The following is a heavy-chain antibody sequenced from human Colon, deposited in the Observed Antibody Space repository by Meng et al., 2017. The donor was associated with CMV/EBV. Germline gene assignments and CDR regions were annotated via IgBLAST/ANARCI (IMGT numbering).Heavy chain of an antibody. V-gene: IGHV4-34*01. Sequence: ESLKISCEVSGFTISDRHMSWIRQTPERGLEWLGETTHTGINDYNPSLKGRVTISVDPSKNQTSLTLTSVTAADAAVYYCARLQLMVYGLTLDYWGQGTLVTVSS. CDR2: TTHTGIN. D-gene: IGHD2-8*01. CDR3: ARLQLMVYGLTLDY. CDR1: GFTISDRH. J-gene: IGHJ4*02.